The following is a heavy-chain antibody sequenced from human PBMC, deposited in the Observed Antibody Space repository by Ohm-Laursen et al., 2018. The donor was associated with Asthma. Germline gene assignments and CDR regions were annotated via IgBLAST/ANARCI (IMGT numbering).Heavy chain of an antibody. CDR1: GFTFSSYG. J-gene: IGHJ4*02. Sequence: SLRLSCSASGFTFSSYGMHWVRQAPGKGLEWVAVISYDGRNEYYGDSVKGRFTISRDNSKNTLYLQMNSLRAEDTAVYYSATSYDSGYWGQGTLVTVSS. V-gene: IGHV3-30*03. D-gene: IGHD3-3*01. CDR2: ISYDGRNE. CDR3: ATSYDSGY.